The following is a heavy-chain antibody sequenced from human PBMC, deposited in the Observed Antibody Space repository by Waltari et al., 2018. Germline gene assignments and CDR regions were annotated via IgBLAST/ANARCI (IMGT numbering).Heavy chain of an antibody. D-gene: IGHD4-17*01. CDR3: ARGTVTTNYYYMDV. V-gene: IGHV3-21*01. CDR1: GFTFSNYS. J-gene: IGHJ6*03. Sequence: EVQLVESGGGLVKPGGSLRLSCAAPGFTFSNYSMNWVRQAPGKGLEWVSSISRSSIYKFYADSVKGRFTISRDNAKNSLYLQMNSLRTEDTAVYYCARGTVTTNYYYMDVWGKGTTVTVSS. CDR2: ISRSSIYK.